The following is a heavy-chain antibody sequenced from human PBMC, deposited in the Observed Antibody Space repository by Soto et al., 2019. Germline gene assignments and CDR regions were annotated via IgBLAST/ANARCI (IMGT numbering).Heavy chain of an antibody. V-gene: IGHV4-30-2*01. CDR2: IYHSGST. Sequence: QLQLQESGSGLVKPSQTQSLTCAVSGGSISSGGYSWSWIRQPPGKGLEWIGYIYHSGSTYYNPSTKSRVIISVDRSKNQFSLKLRSVTAADTAVYYCARVVGQEGDYFDYWGQGTLVTVSS. CDR3: ARVVGQEGDYFDY. J-gene: IGHJ4*02. CDR1: GGSISSGGYS. D-gene: IGHD2-15*01.